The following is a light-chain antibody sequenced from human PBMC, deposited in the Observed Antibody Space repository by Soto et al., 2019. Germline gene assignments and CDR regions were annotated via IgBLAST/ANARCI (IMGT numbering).Light chain of an antibody. J-gene: IGLJ1*01. Sequence: QSLVTQPASVSLSPGQSITISCTGTSSDVGGYDYVSWYQLHPGKAPKLMVFEVSNRPSGVSYRFSGSKSGNTASLTISGLQAEDEADYFCSSYSISTAYLFGTGTKVTVL. V-gene: IGLV2-14*01. CDR3: SSYSISTAYL. CDR1: SSDVGGYDY. CDR2: EVS.